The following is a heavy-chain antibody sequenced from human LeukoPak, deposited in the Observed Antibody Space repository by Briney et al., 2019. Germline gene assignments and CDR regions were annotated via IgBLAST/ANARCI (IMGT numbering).Heavy chain of an antibody. CDR2: IYSGGDT. J-gene: IGHJ5*02. D-gene: IGHD3-10*01. CDR1: GFTISSNY. Sequence: GGSLRLSCAASGFTISSNYMSWVRQAPGKGLEWVSVIYSGGDTYYADSVKGRFTISRDDSKNTLYLQMNSLRAEDTAVYYCARDIILWDPWGQGTLVTVSS. CDR3: ARDIILWDP. V-gene: IGHV3-53*01.